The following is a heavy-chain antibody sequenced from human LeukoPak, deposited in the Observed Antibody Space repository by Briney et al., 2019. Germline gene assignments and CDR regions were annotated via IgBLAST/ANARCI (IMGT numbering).Heavy chain of an antibody. V-gene: IGHV3-64*01. J-gene: IGHJ5*02. CDR3: ARTAAAGTINWFDP. CDR2: ISSSGGST. Sequence: GGSLRLSCAASGFTFSSYAMHWVRQAPGKGLQYVSAISSSGGSTYYANSVKGRFTISRDNSKNTLYLQMGSLRAEDMAVYYCARTAAAGTINWFDPWGQGTLVTVSS. D-gene: IGHD6-13*01. CDR1: GFTFSSYA.